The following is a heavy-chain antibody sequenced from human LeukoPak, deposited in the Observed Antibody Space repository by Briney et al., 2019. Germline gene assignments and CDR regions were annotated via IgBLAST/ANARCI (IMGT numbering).Heavy chain of an antibody. V-gene: IGHV1-69*05. CDR2: IIPIFGTA. D-gene: IGHD6-13*01. Sequence: ASVKVSCKASGGTFSSYAISWVRQAPGQGLEWMGGIIPIFGTANYAQKFQGRVTITTDESTSTAYMELSSLRSEDTAVYYCARAVKGGYSSSWYNSYYYYYGMDVWGQGTTVTVSS. J-gene: IGHJ6*02. CDR1: GGTFSSYA. CDR3: ARAVKGGYSSSWYNSYYYYYGMDV.